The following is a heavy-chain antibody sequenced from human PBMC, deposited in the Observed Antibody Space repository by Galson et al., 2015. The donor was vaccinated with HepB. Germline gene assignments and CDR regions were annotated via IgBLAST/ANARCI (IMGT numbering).Heavy chain of an antibody. Sequence: SLRLSCAASGFTFSSYFMDWVRQAPGKGLVWVSDTNRDGSVTRYADSVKGRFTISRDNAKNMLYLQMNSLRADDAAIYYCARGGVVGGTDYWGQGTLVTVSS. D-gene: IGHD6-19*01. V-gene: IGHV3-74*01. J-gene: IGHJ4*02. CDR3: ARGGVVGGTDY. CDR1: GFTFSSYF. CDR2: TNRDGSVT.